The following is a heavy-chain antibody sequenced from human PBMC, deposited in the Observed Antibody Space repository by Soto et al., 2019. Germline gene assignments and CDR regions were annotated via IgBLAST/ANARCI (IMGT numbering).Heavy chain of an antibody. J-gene: IGHJ6*02. D-gene: IGHD6-13*01. CDR3: ARLRGIAAAGTRPHYYYYGMDV. CDR2: IYPGDSDT. V-gene: IGHV5-51*01. Sequence: GESLKISCKGSGYSFTSYWIGWVRQMPGKGLEWMGIIYPGDSDTRYSPSFQGQVTISADKSISTAYLQWSSLKASDTAMYYCARLRGIAAAGTRPHYYYYGMDVWGQGTTVTVSS. CDR1: GYSFTSYW.